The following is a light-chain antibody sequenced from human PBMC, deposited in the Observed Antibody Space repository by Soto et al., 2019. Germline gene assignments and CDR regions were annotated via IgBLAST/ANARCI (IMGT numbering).Light chain of an antibody. CDR1: QSISSY. Sequence: DIPMTQSPSSLSASVGDRVTITCRASQSISSYLNWYQQKPGKAPKLLIYAASSLQSGVPSRFSGSGSGTHLTLTISSLQPEDFATYYCQPSYSTLYPFGQGTKREIK. V-gene: IGKV1-39*01. CDR3: QPSYSTLYP. CDR2: AAS. J-gene: IGKJ2*01.